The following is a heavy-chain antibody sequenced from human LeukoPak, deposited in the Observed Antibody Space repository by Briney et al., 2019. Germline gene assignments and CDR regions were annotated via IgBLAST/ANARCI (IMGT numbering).Heavy chain of an antibody. CDR2: IYSSGST. D-gene: IGHD3-10*01. J-gene: IGHJ4*02. CDR3: ARGVGVRGVIIKKPSEVFDY. Sequence: KSSETLSLTCTVSGGSISSSSYYWGWIRQPPGKGLEWIGSIYSSGSTYYNPSLKSRVTISVDTSKNQFSLKLSSVTAADTAVYYCARGVGVRGVIIKKPSEVFDYWGQGTLVTVSS. V-gene: IGHV4-39*07. CDR1: GGSISSSSYY.